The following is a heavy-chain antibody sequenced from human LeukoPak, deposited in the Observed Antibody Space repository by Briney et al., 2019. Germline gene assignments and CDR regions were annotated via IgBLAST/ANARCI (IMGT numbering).Heavy chain of an antibody. CDR1: GFTFSSYA. V-gene: IGHV3-72*01. Sequence: PGGSLRLSCAASGFTFSSYAMSWVRQAPGKGLEWVGRIRPKGDAYTTEYAAAVEGRFSISRDDSKNSLYLLMNSLKTEDTAVYYCARVTLAGGGYFDYWGQGTLVTVSS. J-gene: IGHJ4*02. CDR3: ARVTLAGGGYFDY. CDR2: IRPKGDAYTT. D-gene: IGHD6-19*01.